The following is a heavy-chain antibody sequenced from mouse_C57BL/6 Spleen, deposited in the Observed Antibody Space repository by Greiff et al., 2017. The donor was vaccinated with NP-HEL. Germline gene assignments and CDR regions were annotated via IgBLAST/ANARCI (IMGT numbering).Heavy chain of an antibody. CDR2: ISSGSSTI. CDR3: ARTELTGRFAY. V-gene: IGHV5-17*01. D-gene: IGHD4-1*01. J-gene: IGHJ3*01. Sequence: DVMLVESGGGLVKPGGSLKLSCAASGFTFSDYGMHWVRQAPEKGLEWVAYISSGSSTIYYADTVKGRFTISRDNAKNTLFLQMTSLRSEDTAMYYCARTELTGRFAYWGQGTLVTVSA. CDR1: GFTFSDYG.